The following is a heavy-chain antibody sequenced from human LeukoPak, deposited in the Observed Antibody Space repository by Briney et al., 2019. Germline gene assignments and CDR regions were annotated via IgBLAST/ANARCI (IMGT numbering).Heavy chain of an antibody. CDR1: GFTFRNYA. V-gene: IGHV4-59*01. CDR2: IYYSGST. Sequence: GSLRLSCSASGFTFRNYAMHWVRQAPGKGLEWIGYIYYSGSTNYNPSLRSRVTMSVDTSKNQFSLKVSSETAADTAVYYCARVGSYGLLDYWGQGTLVTVSS. J-gene: IGHJ4*02. D-gene: IGHD5-18*01. CDR3: ARVGSYGLLDY.